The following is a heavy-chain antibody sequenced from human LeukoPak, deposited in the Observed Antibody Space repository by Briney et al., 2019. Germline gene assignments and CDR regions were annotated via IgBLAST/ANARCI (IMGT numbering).Heavy chain of an antibody. CDR1: GYTFTSYY. V-gene: IGHV1-46*01. CDR3: ARDMDYGGNSESPRDY. Sequence: ASVKVSCKASGYTFTSYYMHWVRQAPGQGLEWMGIINPSGGSTSYAQKFQGRVTMTRDTSTSTVYMELSSLRSEDTAVYYCARDMDYGGNSESPRDYWGQGTLVTVSS. CDR2: INPSGGST. D-gene: IGHD4-23*01. J-gene: IGHJ4*02.